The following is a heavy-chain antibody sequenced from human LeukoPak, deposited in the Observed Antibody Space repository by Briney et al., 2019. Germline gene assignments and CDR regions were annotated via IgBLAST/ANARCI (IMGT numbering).Heavy chain of an antibody. CDR1: GFTFDDYA. V-gene: IGHV3-9*03. Sequence: PGRSLRLSCAASGFTFDDYAMHWVRQAPGKGLEWVSGISWNSGSIGYADSVKGRFTISRDNAKNPLYLQMNSLRAEDMALYYCARAEETYDSSGYTFDYWGQGTLVTVSS. D-gene: IGHD3-22*01. CDR3: ARAEETYDSSGYTFDY. CDR2: ISWNSGSI. J-gene: IGHJ4*02.